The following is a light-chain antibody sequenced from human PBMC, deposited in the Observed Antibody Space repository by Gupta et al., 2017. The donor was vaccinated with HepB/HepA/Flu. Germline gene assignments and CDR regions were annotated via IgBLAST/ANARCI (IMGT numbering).Light chain of an antibody. CDR3: QQSDTYRT. J-gene: IGKJ1*01. V-gene: IGKV1-5*03. CDR1: QTISAW. CDR2: KAS. Sequence: STLSASIGDRVTITCRASQTISAWVAWYQQKPGRAPRLLIYKASTLQTGVPSRFSGSGSGTEFTLTINSLQPDDFATYCCQQSDTYRTFGLGTKVEI.